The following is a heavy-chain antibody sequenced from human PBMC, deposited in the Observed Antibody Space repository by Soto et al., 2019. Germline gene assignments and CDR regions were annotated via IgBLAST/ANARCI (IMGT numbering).Heavy chain of an antibody. CDR3: GRDSRPYAFDI. Sequence: GESLKISCKGSGYSFTSYWIGWVRQMPGKGPEWMGIIYPGDSDTRYSPSFQGQVTISADKSISTAYLQWSSLKASDTAMYYCGRDSRPYAFDIWGQGTMVTISS. V-gene: IGHV5-51*01. J-gene: IGHJ3*02. CDR1: GYSFTSYW. D-gene: IGHD2-15*01. CDR2: IYPGDSDT.